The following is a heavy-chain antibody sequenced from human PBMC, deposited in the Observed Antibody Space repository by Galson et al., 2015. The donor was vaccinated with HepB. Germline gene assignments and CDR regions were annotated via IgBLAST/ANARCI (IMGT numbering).Heavy chain of an antibody. D-gene: IGHD3-10*01. J-gene: IGHJ6*02. V-gene: IGHV1-3*01. CDR1: GYTFTSYA. CDR3: ARDRGDYFGYGSGGMDV. Sequence: SVKASCKASGYTFTSYAMHWVRQAPGQRLEWMGWTNAGNGNTKYSQKFQGRVTITRDTSASTAYMELSSLRSEDTAVYYCARDRGDYFGYGSGGMDVWGQVTTVTVSS. CDR2: TNAGNGNT.